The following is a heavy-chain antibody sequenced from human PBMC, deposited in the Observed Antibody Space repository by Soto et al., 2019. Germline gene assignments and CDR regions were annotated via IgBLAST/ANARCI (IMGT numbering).Heavy chain of an antibody. CDR3: ASHNYYNSDRRSSPLDH. J-gene: IGHJ4*02. V-gene: IGHV3-23*01. D-gene: IGHD3-10*01. CDR2: ISGSGDVT. Sequence: EVHLLESGGGLVQPGGSLRLSCAASGFTFSNYAMSWVRQAPGKGLEWVSAISGSGDVTPYADSVKGRFTISRDNSKTTLYLQMNSLRAEDTAVYFCASHNYYNSDRRSSPLDHWGPGTLVTVSS. CDR1: GFTFSNYA.